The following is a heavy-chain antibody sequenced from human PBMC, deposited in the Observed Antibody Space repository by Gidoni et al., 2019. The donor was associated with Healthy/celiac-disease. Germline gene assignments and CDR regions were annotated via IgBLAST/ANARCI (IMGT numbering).Heavy chain of an antibody. CDR3: ARADCSSTSCSRYYYYYGMDV. CDR2: IIPIFGTA. D-gene: IGHD2-2*01. J-gene: IGHJ6*02. V-gene: IGHV1-69*06. Sequence: QVQLVQSGAEVKKPGSSVKVSCKASGGTFSSYALSWVRQAPGQGLEWMGGIIPIFGTANYAQKFQGRVTITADKSTSTAYMELSSLRSEDTAVYYCARADCSSTSCSRYYYYYGMDVWGQGTTVTVSS. CDR1: GGTFSSYA.